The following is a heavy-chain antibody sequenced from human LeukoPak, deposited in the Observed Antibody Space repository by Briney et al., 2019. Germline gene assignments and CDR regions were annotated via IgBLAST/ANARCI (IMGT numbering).Heavy chain of an antibody. CDR2: ISTDNSYR. Sequence: GGSLRLSCAASGFILSSYSMNWMCQARGKGLEWVSSISTDNSYRHYADSVKGRFTISRDNPKNSLYLQMNTLRAEDTAVYYCARDVSLDFWGQGTLVTVSS. CDR1: GFILSSYS. V-gene: IGHV3-21*06. J-gene: IGHJ4*02. CDR3: ARDVSLDF.